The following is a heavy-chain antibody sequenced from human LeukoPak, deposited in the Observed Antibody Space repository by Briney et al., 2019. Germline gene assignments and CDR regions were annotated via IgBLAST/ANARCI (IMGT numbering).Heavy chain of an antibody. CDR1: GYTFTSYA. CDR3: ARVRRSQPEVRFDY. D-gene: IGHD1-14*01. Sequence: ASVKVSCKASGYTFTSYAISWVRQAPGQRLEWMGWINAGNGNTKYSQKFQGRVTITRDTSASTAYMELSSLRSEDTAVYYCARVRRSQPEVRFDYWGQGTLVTVSS. J-gene: IGHJ4*02. V-gene: IGHV1-3*01. CDR2: INAGNGNT.